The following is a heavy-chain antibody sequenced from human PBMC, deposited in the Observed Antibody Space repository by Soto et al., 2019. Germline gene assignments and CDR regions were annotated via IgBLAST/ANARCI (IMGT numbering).Heavy chain of an antibody. J-gene: IGHJ4*02. V-gene: IGHV4-30-2*01. CDR2: IYHSGST. CDR1: GGSISSGGYS. CDR3: ARAYYYYSSGTTDYFDY. D-gene: IGHD3-22*01. Sequence: QLQLQESGSGLVKPSQTLSLTCAVSGGSISSGGYSWSWIRQPPGKGLEWIGYIYHSGSTYYNPSLKSGVTMSVDRSKNQCSLKLSSVTAADTAVYYCARAYYYYSSGTTDYFDYWGQGTLVTVSS.